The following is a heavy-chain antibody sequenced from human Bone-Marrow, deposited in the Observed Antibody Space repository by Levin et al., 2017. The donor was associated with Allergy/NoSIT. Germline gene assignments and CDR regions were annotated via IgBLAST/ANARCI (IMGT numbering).Heavy chain of an antibody. J-gene: IGHJ5*02. Sequence: PSETLSLTCTVSGGSITSGDNYWSWIRQTPGKGLQWIGNIYYSGTTYYNPSLKSRVTLSVDTSKNHFSLRLNSVTAADTAVYYCARDLRRDWNQIWWFDPWGQGTLVTVSS. CDR2: IYYSGTT. CDR1: GGSITSGDNY. CDR3: ARDLRRDWNQIWWFDP. V-gene: IGHV4-30-4*01. D-gene: IGHD1-1*01.